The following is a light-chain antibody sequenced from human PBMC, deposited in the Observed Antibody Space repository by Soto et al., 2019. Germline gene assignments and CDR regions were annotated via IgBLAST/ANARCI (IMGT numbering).Light chain of an antibody. CDR3: QQYGSSLIT. J-gene: IGKJ5*01. Sequence: EIVLTQSPGTLSLSPGERATLSCRASQSVSSSYLAWYLQKPGQAPRLLIYGASSRATGIPDRFSGSGSGTDFTLTISRLEPEDFAVYYCQQYGSSLITFGQGTRLEI. V-gene: IGKV3-20*01. CDR1: QSVSSSY. CDR2: GAS.